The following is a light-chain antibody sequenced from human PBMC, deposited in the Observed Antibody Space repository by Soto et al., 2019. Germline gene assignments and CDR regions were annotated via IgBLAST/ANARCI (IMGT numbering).Light chain of an antibody. Sequence: DIQMTQSPSSLSASVGDRVTLTCRASQSISNHLNWYQQKAGRAPKLLIYAASTLHSGVPSRFSGSGSGTDFTLTISSLQPEDFATYYCQQSHITPITFGQGTRLEIK. J-gene: IGKJ5*01. V-gene: IGKV1-39*01. CDR1: QSISNH. CDR3: QQSHITPIT. CDR2: AAS.